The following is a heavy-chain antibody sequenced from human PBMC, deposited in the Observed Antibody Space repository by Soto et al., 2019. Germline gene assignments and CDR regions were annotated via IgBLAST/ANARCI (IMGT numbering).Heavy chain of an antibody. V-gene: IGHV3-23*01. D-gene: IGHD2-15*01. CDR3: AKDGGYCSGGSCPLYYFDY. CDR1: GFTFSSYA. Sequence: EVQLLESGGGLVQPGGSLRLSCAASGFTFSSYAMSWVRQAPGKGLEWVSAISGSGGSTYYADSVKGRFTISRDNSKNTLYLQMNSLRAEDTAVYYCAKDGGYCSGGSCPLYYFDYWGQGTLVTVSS. CDR2: ISGSGGST. J-gene: IGHJ4*02.